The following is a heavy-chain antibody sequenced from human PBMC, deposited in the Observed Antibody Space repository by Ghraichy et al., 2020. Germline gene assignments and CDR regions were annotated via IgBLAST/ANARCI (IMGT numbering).Heavy chain of an antibody. D-gene: IGHD3-3*01. CDR3: ARSTYYDFWSGYYNSRSFDY. Sequence: SETLSLTCTVSGGSISSYYWSWIRQPPGKGLEWIGYIYTSGSTNYNPSLKSRVTISVDTSKNQFSLKLSSVTAADTAVYYCARSTYYDFWSGYYNSRSFDYWGQGTLVTVSS. J-gene: IGHJ4*02. V-gene: IGHV4-4*09. CDR1: GGSISSYY. CDR2: IYTSGST.